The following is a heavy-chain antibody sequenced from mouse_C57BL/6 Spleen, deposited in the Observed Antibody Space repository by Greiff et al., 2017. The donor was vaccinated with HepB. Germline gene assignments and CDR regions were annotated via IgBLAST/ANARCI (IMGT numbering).Heavy chain of an antibody. D-gene: IGHD2-4*01. CDR1: GYTFTSYG. CDR3: ARDDYDSYYFDY. Sequence: VQLQQSGAELARPGASVKLSCKASGYTFTSYGISWVKQRTGQGLEWIGKIYPRSGNTYYNEKFKGKATLTADKSSSTAYMELRSLTSEDSAVYFCARDDYDSYYFDYWGQGTTLTVSS. CDR2: IYPRSGNT. J-gene: IGHJ2*01. V-gene: IGHV1-81*01.